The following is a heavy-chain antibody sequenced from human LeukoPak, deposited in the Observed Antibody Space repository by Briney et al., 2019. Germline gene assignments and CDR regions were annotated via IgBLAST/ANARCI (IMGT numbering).Heavy chain of an antibody. V-gene: IGHV3-53*01. Sequence: PGGSLRLSCAASEFIVSSNYMSWVRQAPGKGLEWVSVIYTGGSTYYADSVKGRFTISRDNSKNTLYLQMNSLRADDTAVYYCARDHPYILTGPGFMDVWGKGTSVTVSS. CDR1: EFIVSSNY. CDR2: IYTGGST. CDR3: ARDHPYILTGPGFMDV. J-gene: IGHJ6*04. D-gene: IGHD3-9*01.